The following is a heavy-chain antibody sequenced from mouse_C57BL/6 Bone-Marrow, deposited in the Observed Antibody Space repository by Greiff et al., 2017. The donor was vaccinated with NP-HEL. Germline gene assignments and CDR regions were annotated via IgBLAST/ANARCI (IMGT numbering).Heavy chain of an antibody. D-gene: IGHD1-1*01. Sequence: QVHVKQSGPELVKPGASVKISCKASGYAFSSSWMNWVKQRPGKGLEWIGRIYPGDGDTNYNGKFKGKATLTADKSSSTAYMQLSSLTSEDSAVYFCARSRVLRTWFAYWGQGTLVTVSA. J-gene: IGHJ3*01. CDR1: GYAFSSSW. V-gene: IGHV1-82*01. CDR2: IYPGDGDT. CDR3: ARSRVLRTWFAY.